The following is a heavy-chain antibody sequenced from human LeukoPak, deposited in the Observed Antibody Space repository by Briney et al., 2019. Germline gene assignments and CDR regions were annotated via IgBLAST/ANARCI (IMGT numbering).Heavy chain of an antibody. CDR2: IKSKTDGGTT. D-gene: IGHD3-10*01. CDR1: GFTFSDAW. CDR3: TTDAPYYYGSGTKTDAFDL. Sequence: GGSLRLSCAAAGFTFSDAWMYWVSQPPGKGLEWVGRIKSKTDGGTTDYAGPVKGRFTISRDASKNTLYLQMNSMKTEDTAVYYCTTDAPYYYGSGTKTDAFDLWGQGTMVTASS. V-gene: IGHV3-15*01. J-gene: IGHJ3*01.